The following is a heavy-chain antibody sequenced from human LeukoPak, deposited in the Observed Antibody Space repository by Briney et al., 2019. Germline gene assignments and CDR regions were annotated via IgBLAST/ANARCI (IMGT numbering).Heavy chain of an antibody. CDR3: AKRTKVGATTFYYYGMDV. V-gene: IGHV3-30*18. D-gene: IGHD1-26*01. Sequence: PGGSLRLSCAASGFTFSSYGMHWVRQAPGKGLEWVALISYDGSNKYYADSVKGRFTISRDNSENTLYLQMDSLRAEDTAVYYCAKRTKVGATTFYYYGMDVWGQGTTVTVSS. J-gene: IGHJ6*02. CDR2: ISYDGSNK. CDR1: GFTFSSYG.